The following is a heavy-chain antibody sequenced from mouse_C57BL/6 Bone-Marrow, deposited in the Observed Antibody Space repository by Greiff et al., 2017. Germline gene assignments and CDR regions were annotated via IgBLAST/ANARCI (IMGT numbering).Heavy chain of an antibody. V-gene: IGHV5-12*01. CDR1: GFTFSDYY. CDR2: ISNGGGST. CDR3: ARHWDWYFDV. J-gene: IGHJ1*03. D-gene: IGHD4-1*01. Sequence: EVQGVESGGGLVQPGGSLKLSCAASGFTFSDYYMYWVRQTPEKRLEWVAYISNGGGSTYYPDTVKGRFTISRDNAKNTLYLQMSRLKSEDTAMYYCARHWDWYFDVWGTGTTVTVSS.